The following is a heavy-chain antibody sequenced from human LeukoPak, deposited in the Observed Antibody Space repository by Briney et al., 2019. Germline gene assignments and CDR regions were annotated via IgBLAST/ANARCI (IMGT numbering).Heavy chain of an antibody. Sequence: GPSLRLSCAPAAPTLSISSINSGRQDPRNGREWVSYISSSSSTSHFAVSVKARYTISRDNAKNALYLQMNSLRAEKTAVYYCARVGLTYYYDSSGYNGFDPWGQGTLVTVSS. J-gene: IGHJ5*02. CDR3: ARVGLTYYYDSSGYNGFDP. CDR2: ISSSSSTS. V-gene: IGHV3-48*01. D-gene: IGHD3-22*01. CDR1: APTLSISS.